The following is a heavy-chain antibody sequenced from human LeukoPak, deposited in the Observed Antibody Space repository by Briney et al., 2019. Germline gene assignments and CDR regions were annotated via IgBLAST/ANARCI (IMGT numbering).Heavy chain of an antibody. D-gene: IGHD3-3*01. CDR2: ISGSGAST. V-gene: IGHV3-23*01. J-gene: IGHJ4*02. CDR1: GFTFSSYA. Sequence: GGSLRLSCAASGFTFSSYAITWVRQAPGKGLEWVSTISGSGASTYYADSVKGRFTISRDNSKNTLYLQMNSLRAEDTAVYYCAKDSRYFDFWSGYIYYFDYWGQGTLVTVSS. CDR3: AKDSRYFDFWSGYIYYFDY.